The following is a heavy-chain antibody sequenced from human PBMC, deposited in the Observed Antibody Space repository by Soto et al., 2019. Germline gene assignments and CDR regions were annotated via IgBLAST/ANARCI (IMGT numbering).Heavy chain of an antibody. V-gene: IGHV1-3*01. CDR3: ARGVGGWYNNCFDP. D-gene: IGHD6-19*01. J-gene: IGHJ5*02. Sequence: QVQLVQSGAEVKKPGASVKVSCKASGYTFTSYAMHWVRQAPGQRLEWMGWINAGNGNTKYSQKFQGRVTITRDTSVSTAYMELSSLRTKDTAVYYCARGVGGWYNNCFDPWGQGTLVTVSS. CDR1: GYTFTSYA. CDR2: INAGNGNT.